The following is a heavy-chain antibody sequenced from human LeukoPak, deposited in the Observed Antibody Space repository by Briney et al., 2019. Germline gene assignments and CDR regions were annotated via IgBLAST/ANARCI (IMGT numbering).Heavy chain of an antibody. CDR2: SSSSGDNT. J-gene: IGHJ4*02. Sequence: GGSLILSCAASGFTFSSYAMSWVRQAPGKGLEGVAASSSSGDNTYYADFVKGRFSISRDNSKNTLYLQMNSLRAEDTAVFYCAERAQLRSGEFASWGQGTLVTVSS. CDR3: AERAQLRSGEFAS. CDR1: GFTFSSYA. D-gene: IGHD1-26*01. V-gene: IGHV3-23*01.